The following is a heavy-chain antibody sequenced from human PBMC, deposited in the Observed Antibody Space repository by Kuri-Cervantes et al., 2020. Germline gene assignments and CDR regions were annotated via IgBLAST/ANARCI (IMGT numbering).Heavy chain of an antibody. CDR1: GGSSSGYY. Sequence: ESLKISCAVYGGSSSGYYWSWIRQPPGKGLEWIGSIYYSGSTYYNPSLKSRVTMSVDTSRNQFSLKLSSVTAADTAVYYCARANFWYGNYFDYWGQGTLGTVSS. V-gene: IGHV4-34*01. J-gene: IGHJ4*02. D-gene: IGHD6-13*01. CDR3: ARANFWYGNYFDY. CDR2: IYYSGST.